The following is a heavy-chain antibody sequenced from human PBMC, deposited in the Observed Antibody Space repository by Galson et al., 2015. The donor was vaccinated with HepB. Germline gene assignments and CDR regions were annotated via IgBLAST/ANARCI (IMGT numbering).Heavy chain of an antibody. CDR2: IYYSRST. V-gene: IGHV4-31*03. Sequence: TLSLTCTVSGGSISSGGYYWSWIRQRPGKGLEWIGFIYYSRSTYYNPPLKSRVSISVDTSKNQFSLKLSSVTAADTAVYYCARGRSSPTYYYDSAGYSKYYFDYWGQGTLATVSS. CDR1: GGSISSGGYY. CDR3: ARGRSSPTYYYDSAGYSKYYFDY. J-gene: IGHJ4*02. D-gene: IGHD3-22*01.